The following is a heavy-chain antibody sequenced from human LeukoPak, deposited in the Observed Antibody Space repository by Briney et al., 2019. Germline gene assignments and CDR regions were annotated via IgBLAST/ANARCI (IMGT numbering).Heavy chain of an antibody. D-gene: IGHD3-22*01. J-gene: IGHJ4*02. V-gene: IGHV1-18*01. CDR1: GYTFTTYG. CDR2: ISAYNGNT. Sequence: ASVKVSCKASGYTFTTYGITWVRQAPGQGLEWMGWISAYNGNTNYAQKLQGRVTMTTDTSTSTAYMELRSLRSDDTAVYYCARGLGDSSGYYYSDNWGQGTLVTVSS. CDR3: ARGLGDSSGYYYSDN.